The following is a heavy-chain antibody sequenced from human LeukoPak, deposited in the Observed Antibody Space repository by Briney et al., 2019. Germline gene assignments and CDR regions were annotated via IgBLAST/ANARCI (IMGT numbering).Heavy chain of an antibody. V-gene: IGHV4-34*01. CDR3: ARDRGEQWLVQIAYYYYMDV. CDR1: GGSFSGSY. J-gene: IGHJ6*03. CDR2: INHSGST. D-gene: IGHD6-19*01. Sequence: SETLSLTCAVYGGSFSGSYWSWIRQPPGKGLEWIGEINHSGSTNYNPSLKSRVTISVDTSKNQFSLKLSSVTAADTAVYYCARDRGEQWLVQIAYYYYMDVWGKGTTVTVSS.